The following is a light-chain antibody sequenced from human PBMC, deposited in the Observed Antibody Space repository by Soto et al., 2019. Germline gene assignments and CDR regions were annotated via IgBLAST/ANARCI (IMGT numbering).Light chain of an antibody. CDR2: EVT. Sequence: LTQPASVSGSPGQSITISCTGTASDVGAYDYVSWYQQHPGTAPKLMIYEVTNRPSGVSDRFSGSKSGNTASLSISGLQADDEADYYCGSYSSDNTYVFGTGTKVTVL. J-gene: IGLJ1*01. V-gene: IGLV2-14*01. CDR3: GSYSSDNTYV. CDR1: ASDVGAYDY.